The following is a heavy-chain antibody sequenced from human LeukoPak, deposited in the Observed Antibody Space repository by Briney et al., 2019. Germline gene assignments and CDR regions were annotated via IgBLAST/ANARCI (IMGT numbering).Heavy chain of an antibody. Sequence: PSQTLSLTCTVSGGSISSGDYYWRWIRQPPGKGLEWIGEINNSGSTNYNPSLKSRVTISIDTSKKQFSLNLRSVTAADTAVYYCARQGQLVRYYYYYMDVWGKGTTVTVSS. V-gene: IGHV4-30-4*01. CDR2: INNSGST. D-gene: IGHD6-13*01. CDR3: ARQGQLVRYYYYYMDV. CDR1: GGSISSGDYY. J-gene: IGHJ6*03.